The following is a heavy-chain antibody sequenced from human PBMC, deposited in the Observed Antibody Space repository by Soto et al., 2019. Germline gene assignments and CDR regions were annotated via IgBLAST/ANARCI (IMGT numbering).Heavy chain of an antibody. Sequence: QVQLVQSGAEVKKPGSSVKVSCKASGGTFSSYAISWVRQAPGQGLEWMGGIIPIFGTANYAQKFQGRVTITADEPTSTAYMELSSLRSEDTAVYYCARGSRVGELSLPDYWGQGTLVTVSS. V-gene: IGHV1-69*01. CDR2: IIPIFGTA. CDR1: GGTFSSYA. CDR3: ARGSRVGELSLPDY. D-gene: IGHD3-16*02. J-gene: IGHJ4*02.